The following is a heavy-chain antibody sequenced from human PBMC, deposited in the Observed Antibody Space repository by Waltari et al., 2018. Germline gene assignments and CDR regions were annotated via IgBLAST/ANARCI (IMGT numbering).Heavy chain of an antibody. CDR1: GYSISSGYY. D-gene: IGHD6-13*01. CDR2: IYHSGST. J-gene: IGHJ3*02. Sequence: QVQLQESGPGLVKPSETLSLTCAVSGYSISSGYYWGWIRQPPGKGLEWIGSIYHSGSTYYNPSLKSRVTISVDTSKNQFSLKLSSVTAADTAVYYCARDRGSRDAFDIWGQGTMVTVSS. V-gene: IGHV4-38-2*02. CDR3: ARDRGSRDAFDI.